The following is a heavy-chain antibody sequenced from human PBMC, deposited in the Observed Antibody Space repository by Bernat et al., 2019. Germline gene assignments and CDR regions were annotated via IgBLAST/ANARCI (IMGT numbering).Heavy chain of an antibody. CDR3: AKDQLGYCSSPSCYLSDY. J-gene: IGHJ4*02. V-gene: IGHV3-30*18. Sequence: QVQLVESGGGVVQAGRSLRLSCVASGFIFSSHGMHWVRQAPGKGLEWVAVISYDGSNKYYADSVKGRFTISRDNSKNTLYLQMNSLRPEDTAVYYCAKDQLGYCSSPSCYLSDYWGQGTLVNVSS. D-gene: IGHD2-2*01. CDR2: ISYDGSNK. CDR1: GFIFSSHG.